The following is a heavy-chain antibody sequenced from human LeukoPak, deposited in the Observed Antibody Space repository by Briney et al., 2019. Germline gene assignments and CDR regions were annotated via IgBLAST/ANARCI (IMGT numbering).Heavy chain of an antibody. Sequence: SETLSLTCAVYGGSFSGYYWSWIRQPPGKGLEWIGEINHSGSTNYNPSLKSRVTISVDTSKNQFSLKLSSVTAADTAVYYCARGSGGSGSMDVWGQGTTVTVSS. CDR2: INHSGST. V-gene: IGHV4-34*01. CDR3: ARGSGGSGSMDV. J-gene: IGHJ6*02. D-gene: IGHD3-10*01. CDR1: GGSFSGYY.